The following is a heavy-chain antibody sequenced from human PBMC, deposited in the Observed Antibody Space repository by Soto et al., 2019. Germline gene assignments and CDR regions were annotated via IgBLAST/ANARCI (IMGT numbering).Heavy chain of an antibody. CDR3: ARHVFTIGLDV. Sequence: QGQLQESGPGLVKPSQTLSLTCTVSGGSISSGGYYWSWIRQHPGKGLEWIGYIYYSGSTYYNPSLKSRVTMSVDTSKNHFSLKLSSVTAADTAVYYCARHVFTIGLDVWGQGTTVTVSS. CDR1: GGSISSGGYY. J-gene: IGHJ6*02. D-gene: IGHD2-21*01. CDR2: IYYSGST. V-gene: IGHV4-31*03.